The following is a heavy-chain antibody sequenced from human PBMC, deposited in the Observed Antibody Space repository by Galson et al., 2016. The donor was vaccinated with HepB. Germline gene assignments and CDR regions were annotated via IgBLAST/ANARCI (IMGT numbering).Heavy chain of an antibody. CDR2: ITPIFGTA. Sequence: SVKVSCKASGGTFSSYAISWVRQAPGQGLEWMGAITPIFGTADSAQKFKGRVTITADKSTSTSYMELSSLRSEDTAVYYCARGDTAIVASFLDYWGQGTLVTVSA. D-gene: IGHD5-18*01. CDR3: ARGDTAIVASFLDY. J-gene: IGHJ4*02. V-gene: IGHV1-69*06. CDR1: GGTFSSYA.